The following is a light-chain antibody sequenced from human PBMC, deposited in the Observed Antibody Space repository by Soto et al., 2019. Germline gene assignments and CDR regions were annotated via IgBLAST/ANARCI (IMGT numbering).Light chain of an antibody. CDR1: QNVRSNY. Sequence: EIVLTQSPGTLSLSPGERATLSCRTSQNVRSNYLAWYQQHPGQPPRLLIYGASSTAGGIPDRFSGSGSGTDFTLTISRLEPEDFAVYYCQQYGSPPRTFGQGTKVEIK. CDR2: GAS. V-gene: IGKV3-20*01. CDR3: QQYGSPPRT. J-gene: IGKJ1*01.